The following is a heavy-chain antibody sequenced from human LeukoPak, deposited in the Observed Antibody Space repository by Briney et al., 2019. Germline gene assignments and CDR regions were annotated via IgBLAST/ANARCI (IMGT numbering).Heavy chain of an antibody. CDR2: ISYDGSNK. Sequence: GGSLRLSCAASGFTFSSYAMHWVRQAPGKGLEWVAVISYDGSNKYYADSVKGRFTISRDNSKNTLYLQMNSLRAEDTAVYYCANWGGGSGSYNYYYYMDVWGKGTTVTISS. J-gene: IGHJ6*03. CDR1: GFTFSSYA. D-gene: IGHD3-10*01. V-gene: IGHV3-30*04. CDR3: ANWGGGSGSYNYYYYMDV.